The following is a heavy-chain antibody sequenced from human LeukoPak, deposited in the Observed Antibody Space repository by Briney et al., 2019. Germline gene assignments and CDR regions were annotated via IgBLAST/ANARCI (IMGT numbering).Heavy chain of an antibody. CDR3: ARYYGDRFYFDY. D-gene: IGHD4-17*01. CDR1: GYSFTTYW. V-gene: IGHV5-51*01. J-gene: IGHJ4*02. CDR2: IYPGDSDT. Sequence: GESLKIFCKGSGYSFTTYWIAWVRQMPGKGLEWMGIIYPGDSDTRYSPSFQGQVTISADKSISTAYLQWSSLKASDTAMFYCARYYGDRFYFDYWGQGTLVTVSS.